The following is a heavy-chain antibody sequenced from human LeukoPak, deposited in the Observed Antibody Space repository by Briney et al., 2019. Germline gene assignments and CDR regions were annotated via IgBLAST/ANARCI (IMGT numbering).Heavy chain of an antibody. V-gene: IGHV4-59*01. CDR1: GGSTSDYY. CDR2: IYYRGTT. J-gene: IGHJ4*02. D-gene: IGHD1-1*01. CDR3: ARGPPRTGRERYFDY. Sequence: PSETLSLTCTVSGGSTSDYYWNWIRQPPGKGLEWIGYIYYRGTTNYNPSLNSRVTIFLDSSNNQFSLRLKSVTAAATAIYYCARGPPRTGRERYFDYWGQGTLVSVSS.